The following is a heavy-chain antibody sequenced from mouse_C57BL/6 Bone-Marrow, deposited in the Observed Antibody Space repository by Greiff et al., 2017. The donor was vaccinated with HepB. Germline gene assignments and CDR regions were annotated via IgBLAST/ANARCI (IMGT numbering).Heavy chain of an antibody. D-gene: IGHD1-3*01. Sequence: VQLRQSGAELVKPGASVKMSCKASGYTFTSYWITWVKQRPGQGLEWIGDIYPGSGSTNYNEKFKSKATLTVDTASSTAYMQLSSLTSEDSAVYYCARGAKGRWRDFDVWGTGTTVTVSS. CDR3: ARGAKGRWRDFDV. J-gene: IGHJ1*03. V-gene: IGHV1-55*01. CDR1: GYTFTSYW. CDR2: IYPGSGST.